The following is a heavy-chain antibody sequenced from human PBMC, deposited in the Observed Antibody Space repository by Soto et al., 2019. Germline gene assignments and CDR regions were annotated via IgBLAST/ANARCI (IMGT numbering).Heavy chain of an antibody. D-gene: IGHD6-13*01. CDR3: ARETSSSWLWYFQH. CDR1: GYTFTGYY. Sequence: QVQLVQSGAEVKKPRASVKVSCKASGYTFTGYYMHWVRQAPGQGLEWMGWINPNSGGTNYAQKFQGWVTMTRDTSISTAYMELSRLRSDDTAVYYCARETSSSWLWYFQHWGQGTLVTVSS. V-gene: IGHV1-2*04. J-gene: IGHJ1*01. CDR2: INPNSGGT.